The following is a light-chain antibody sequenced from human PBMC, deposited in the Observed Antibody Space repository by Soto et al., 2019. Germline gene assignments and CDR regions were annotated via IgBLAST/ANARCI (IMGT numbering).Light chain of an antibody. CDR2: GAT. CDR1: ESISVN. Sequence: EVLMTQSPGTLSVSPGEGATLSCRANESISVNLAWYQQKPGQAPKLLIFGATSRATGVPARFSGSGSVTDFSLTISSPQSEDFAVYYCQQYNNWPSTFGQETKLEIK. J-gene: IGKJ2*01. V-gene: IGKV3-15*01. CDR3: QQYNNWPST.